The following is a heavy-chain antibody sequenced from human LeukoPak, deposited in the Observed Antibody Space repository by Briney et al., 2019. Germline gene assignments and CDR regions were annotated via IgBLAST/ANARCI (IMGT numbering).Heavy chain of an antibody. CDR2: INWNGDST. CDR1: GFTFDDYG. Sequence: GGSLRLSCAASGFTFDDYGMSWVRQAPGKGLEWVSGINWNGDSTPYADSVKGRFTISRDNAKNSLYLQMNSLRAEDTAVYYCAELGITMIGGVWGKGTTVTISS. J-gene: IGHJ6*04. V-gene: IGHV3-20*04. CDR3: AELGITMIGGV. D-gene: IGHD3-10*02.